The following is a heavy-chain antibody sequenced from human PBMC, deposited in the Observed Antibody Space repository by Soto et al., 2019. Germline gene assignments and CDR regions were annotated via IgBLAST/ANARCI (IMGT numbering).Heavy chain of an antibody. D-gene: IGHD4-17*01. J-gene: IGHJ2*01. CDR2: INSVGNT. Sequence: EVQLLESGEGLVQPGGSLRLSCAASGFTFSSYAMTWVRQAPGKGLAWVSAINSVGNTYYPDCVKGRFTISRDNSKNTLYLQVNSLRAEDTVVYYCAKCEWTTSSYWYFDLWDRGTLVAVSS. CDR1: GFTFSSYA. CDR3: AKCEWTTSSYWYFDL. V-gene: IGHV3-23*01.